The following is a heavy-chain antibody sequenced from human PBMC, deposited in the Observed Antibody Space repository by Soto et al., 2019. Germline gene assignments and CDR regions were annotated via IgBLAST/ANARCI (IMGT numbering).Heavy chain of an antibody. V-gene: IGHV1-18*01. D-gene: IGHD3-9*01. Sequence: GASVKVSCKAPSYTFTSYGISWVRQAPGQGLEWMGWISAYNGNTNYAQKLQGRVTMTTDTSTSTAYMELRSLRSDDTAVYYCARDWRYFDWLLPTGNYYGMDVWGQGTTVTAP. CDR3: ARDWRYFDWLLPTGNYYGMDV. CDR1: SYTFTSYG. J-gene: IGHJ6*02. CDR2: ISAYNGNT.